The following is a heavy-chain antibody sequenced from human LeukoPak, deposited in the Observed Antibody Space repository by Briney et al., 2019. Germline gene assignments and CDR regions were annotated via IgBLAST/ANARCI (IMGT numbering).Heavy chain of an antibody. CDR3: ARALPLRFLEWSKGGWRWFDP. Sequence: ASETLSRTCAVYGGSFSGYYWSWIRQPPGKGLEWIGEINHSGSTNYNPSLKSRVTISVDTSKNQFSLKLSSVTAADTAVYYCARALPLRFLEWSKGGWRWFDPWGQGTLVTVSS. D-gene: IGHD3-3*01. J-gene: IGHJ5*02. CDR1: GGSFSGYY. CDR2: INHSGST. V-gene: IGHV4-34*01.